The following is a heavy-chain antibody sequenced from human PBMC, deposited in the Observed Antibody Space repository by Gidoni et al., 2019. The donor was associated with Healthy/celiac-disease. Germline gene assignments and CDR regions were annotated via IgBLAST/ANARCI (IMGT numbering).Heavy chain of an antibody. CDR1: GFSLSTSGLR. V-gene: IGHV2-70*04. CDR3: ARSHFAWYYGSGSYYNVLDV. CDR2: IDWDDDK. J-gene: IGHJ6*04. D-gene: IGHD3-10*01. Sequence: QLSVKQPRPALVKRTETLTPTCTFSGFSLSTSGLRVSCIRQPPGKALEWLARIDWDDDKFYSTSLKTRLTISKDNSKNQVVLTMTNMDPVDTATYYCARSHFAWYYGSGSYYNVLDVWGKGTTVTVSS.